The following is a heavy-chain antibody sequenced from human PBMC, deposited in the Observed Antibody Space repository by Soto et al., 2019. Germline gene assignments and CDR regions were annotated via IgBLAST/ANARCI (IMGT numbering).Heavy chain of an antibody. Sequence: PSETLSLTCTVSCGSISSYYWSCIRQPPWKGLEWIGYIYYSGSTNYNPSLKSRVTISVDTSKNKFSLKLSSVTAADTAVYYCERWREQQLAPEDWGQGTMVTVSS. CDR1: CGSISSYY. CDR3: ERWREQQLAPED. V-gene: IGHV4-59*01. D-gene: IGHD6-13*01. J-gene: IGHJ4*02. CDR2: IYYSGST.